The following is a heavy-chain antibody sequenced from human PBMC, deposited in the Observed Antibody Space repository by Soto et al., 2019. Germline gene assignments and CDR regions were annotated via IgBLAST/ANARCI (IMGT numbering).Heavy chain of an antibody. J-gene: IGHJ4*02. CDR2: ISGSGGST. CDR3: AKAPSSGSPYYFDY. V-gene: IGHV3-23*01. D-gene: IGHD6-19*01. CDR1: GFTFSSYA. Sequence: GGSLRLSCAASGFTFSSYAMHWARQATGKGLEWVSVISGSGGSTYYADSVKGRFTISRDNSKNTLYLQMNSLRAEDTAVYYCAKAPSSGSPYYFDYWGQGTLVTVSS.